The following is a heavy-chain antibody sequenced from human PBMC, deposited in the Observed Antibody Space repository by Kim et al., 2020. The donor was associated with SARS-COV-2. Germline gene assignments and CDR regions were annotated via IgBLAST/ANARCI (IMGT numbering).Heavy chain of an antibody. Sequence: SETLSLTCTVSGGSISSSSYYWGWIRQPPGKGLEWIGSIYYSGSTYYNPSLKSRVTISVDTSKNQFSLKLSSVTAADTAVYYCARDVAYCGGDCYWWEDYWGQGTLVTVSS. CDR2: IYYSGST. CDR3: ARDVAYCGGDCYWWEDY. J-gene: IGHJ4*02. CDR1: GGSISSSSYY. D-gene: IGHD2-21*02. V-gene: IGHV4-39*07.